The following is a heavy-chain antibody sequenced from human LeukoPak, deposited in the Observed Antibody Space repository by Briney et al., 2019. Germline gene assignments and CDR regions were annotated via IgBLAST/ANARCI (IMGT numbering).Heavy chain of an antibody. D-gene: IGHD6-19*01. CDR2: INPNSGGT. CDR3: ARSAGIAVAGAAAY. Sequence: ASVKVSCKASGYAFSGYNMHWVRQAPGQGLEWMGWINPNSGGTNYAQKFQGRITITGHTSTSTVNMELSGLRSDDTAGYYCARSAGIAVAGAAAYWGQGTLVTVSS. J-gene: IGHJ4*02. CDR1: GYAFSGYN. V-gene: IGHV1-2*02.